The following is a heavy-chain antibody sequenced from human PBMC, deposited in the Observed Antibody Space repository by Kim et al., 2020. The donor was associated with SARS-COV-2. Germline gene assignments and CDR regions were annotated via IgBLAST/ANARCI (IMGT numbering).Heavy chain of an antibody. D-gene: IGHD3-10*01. V-gene: IGHV3-30*18. J-gene: IGHJ4*02. CDR2: ISYDGSNK. CDR1: GFTFSSYG. Sequence: GGSLRLSCVASGFTFSSYGMHWVRQAPGKGLEWVAVISYDGSNKYYADSVKGRFTISRDNSKNTLYVQMNSLRAEDTAVYYCAKGRMVRGVIITLLDYWGQGTLATDSS. CDR3: AKGRMVRGVIITLLDY.